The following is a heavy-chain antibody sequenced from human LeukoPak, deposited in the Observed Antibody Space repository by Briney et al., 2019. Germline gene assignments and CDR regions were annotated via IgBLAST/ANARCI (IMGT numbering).Heavy chain of an antibody. J-gene: IGHJ4*02. Sequence: GGSLRLSXAASGFTFSSYAMSWVRQAPGKGLEWVSAISGSGGSTYYADSVKGRFTISRDNSKNTLYLQMNSLRAEDTAVYYCATEVTYYYDSSGSPSFDYWGQGTLVTVSS. V-gene: IGHV3-23*01. CDR3: ATEVTYYYDSSGSPSFDY. CDR2: ISGSGGST. CDR1: GFTFSSYA. D-gene: IGHD3-22*01.